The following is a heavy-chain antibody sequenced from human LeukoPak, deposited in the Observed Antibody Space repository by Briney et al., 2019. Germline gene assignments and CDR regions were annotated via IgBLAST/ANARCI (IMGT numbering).Heavy chain of an antibody. Sequence: PGGSLRLSCAASGFTISSNYMSWVRQAPGKGLEWASVIYSGGSTYYADSVKGRFTISRDNSKNTLYLQMNSLRAEDTAVYYCARVEYCSSTSCYEGPIDYWGQGTLVTVSS. V-gene: IGHV3-53*01. J-gene: IGHJ4*02. D-gene: IGHD2-2*01. CDR2: IYSGGST. CDR3: ARVEYCSSTSCYEGPIDY. CDR1: GFTISSNY.